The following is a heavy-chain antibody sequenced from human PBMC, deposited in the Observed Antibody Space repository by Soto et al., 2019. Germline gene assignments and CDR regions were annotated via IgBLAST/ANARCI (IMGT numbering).Heavy chain of an antibody. Sequence: QVQLQESGPGLVKPSGTLSLTCAVSGGSISSSNWWSWVRQPPGKGLEWIGEIYHSGSTNYNPSLKSRVTIPVDKSKQQFSLKLSSGTAADAAVYYCAALGELQSYYGMDVWGQGTTVTVSS. V-gene: IGHV4-4*02. CDR2: IYHSGST. J-gene: IGHJ6*02. CDR3: AALGELQSYYGMDV. CDR1: GGSISSSNW. D-gene: IGHD3-10*01.